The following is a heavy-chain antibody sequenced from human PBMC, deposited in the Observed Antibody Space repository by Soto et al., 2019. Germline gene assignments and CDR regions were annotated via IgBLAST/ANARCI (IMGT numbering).Heavy chain of an antibody. CDR1: GGSISSGSHH. Sequence: SETLSLTCTVSGGSISSGSHHWGWIRQPPGKGLAWIGDIYSTGTTTYYDPSLEGRITLSVDTSKNQFSLKLYSVTATDTAVYYCASRTVVAGGWFDSWGQGNLVTVSS. V-gene: IGHV4-39*01. J-gene: IGHJ5*01. CDR3: ASRTVVAGGWFDS. CDR2: IYSTGTTT. D-gene: IGHD6-19*01.